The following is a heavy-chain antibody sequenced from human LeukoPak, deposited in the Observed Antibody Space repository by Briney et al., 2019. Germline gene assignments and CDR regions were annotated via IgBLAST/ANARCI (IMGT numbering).Heavy chain of an antibody. CDR2: INHSGST. CDR3: ADYYYDSSGYSDY. D-gene: IGHD3-22*01. V-gene: IGHV4-34*01. Sequence: PSETLSLTCAVYGGSFSGYYWSWIRQPPGKGLEWIGEINHSGSTNYNASLKSRVTISVDMSKNQFSLKLSSVTAADTAVYYCADYYYDSSGYSDYWGQGTLVTVSS. J-gene: IGHJ4*02. CDR1: GGSFSGYY.